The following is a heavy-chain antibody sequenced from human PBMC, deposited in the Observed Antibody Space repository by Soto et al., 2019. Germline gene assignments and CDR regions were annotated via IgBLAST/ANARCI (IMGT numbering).Heavy chain of an antibody. D-gene: IGHD4-4*01. Sequence: SETLSLTCTVSGGSISSGGYYWSWIRQHPGKGLEWIGYIYYSGSTYYNPSLKSRVTISVDTSKNQFSLKLSSVTAADTAVYYCARTRRQGYSNYEVGSFDYWGQGTLVTVSS. CDR2: IYYSGST. J-gene: IGHJ4*02. CDR1: GGSISSGGYY. CDR3: ARTRRQGYSNYEVGSFDY. V-gene: IGHV4-31*03.